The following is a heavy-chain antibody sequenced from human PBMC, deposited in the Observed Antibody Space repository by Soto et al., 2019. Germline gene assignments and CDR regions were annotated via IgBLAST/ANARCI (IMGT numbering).Heavy chain of an antibody. CDR3: ARIPYGRNSGQPSEFDY. V-gene: IGHV4-31*03. CDR2: IYYSGST. J-gene: IGHJ4*02. D-gene: IGHD4-17*01. Sequence: SETLSLTCTVSGGSISSGGYYWRWIRQHPGKGLEWIGYIYYSGSTYYNPSLKSRVTISVDTSKNQFSLKLSSVTAADTAVYYCARIPYGRNSGQPSEFDYWGQGTLVTVS. CDR1: GGSISSGGYY.